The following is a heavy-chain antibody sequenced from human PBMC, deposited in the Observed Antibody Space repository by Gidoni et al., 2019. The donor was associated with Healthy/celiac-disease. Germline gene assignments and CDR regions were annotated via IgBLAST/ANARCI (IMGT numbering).Heavy chain of an antibody. CDR3: ARDVVVVPAATRGVDYYYYGMDV. V-gene: IGHV4-31*03. Sequence: QVQLQESGPGLVKPSQTLSLTCTVSGGSISSGGYYWRWIRQHPGQGLEWIGYIYYSGSTYYNPSLKIRVTISVDTSKNQFSLKLSSVTAADTAVYYCARDVVVVPAATRGVDYYYYGMDVWGQGTTVTVSS. CDR1: GGSISSGGYY. D-gene: IGHD2-2*01. CDR2: IYYSGST. J-gene: IGHJ6*02.